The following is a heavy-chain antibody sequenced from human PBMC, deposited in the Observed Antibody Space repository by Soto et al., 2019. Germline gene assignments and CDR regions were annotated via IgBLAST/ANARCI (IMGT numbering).Heavy chain of an antibody. V-gene: IGHV3-66*01. Sequence: GGSLRLSCAASGFTVSSNYMSWVRQAPGKGLEWVSIIYSGGSTYYEDSVKGRFTISRDNSKNTLYLQMNSLRAEDTALYYWAKSYSGYDPFDHWGQGTLVTVSS. CDR2: IYSGGST. D-gene: IGHD5-12*01. J-gene: IGHJ4*02. CDR1: GFTVSSNY. CDR3: AKSYSGYDPFDH.